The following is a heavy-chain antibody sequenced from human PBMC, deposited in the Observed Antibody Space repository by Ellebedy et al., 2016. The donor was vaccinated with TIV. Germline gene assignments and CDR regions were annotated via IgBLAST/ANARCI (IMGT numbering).Heavy chain of an antibody. CDR2: ISGRSTYI. J-gene: IGHJ2*01. D-gene: IGHD4-17*01. CDR1: GFTFSSYT. CDR3: ARKVPAPTTVPPNWYFDL. Sequence: PGGSLRLSCAASGFTFSSYTMNWVRQAPGKGLEWVSSISGRSTYIYSADSVKGRFPISRDNAQNSLYLQMNSLRAEDTAVYYCARKVPAPTTVPPNWYFDLWGRGTLVTVSS. V-gene: IGHV3-21*01.